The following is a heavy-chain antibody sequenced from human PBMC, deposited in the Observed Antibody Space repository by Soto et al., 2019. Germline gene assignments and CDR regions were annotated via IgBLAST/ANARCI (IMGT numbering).Heavy chain of an antibody. CDR2: IHHSGTT. Sequence: ETLSRTCAVSGGSISSSNWWHWVRQPPGKGLEWIGEIHHSGTTNYNPSLKSRVAISVDKSKNQFSLKLNSVTAADTAVYYCARVRQYCSGTSCYLDPWGQGTLVNVSS. CDR3: ARVRQYCSGTSCYLDP. D-gene: IGHD2-2*01. V-gene: IGHV4-4*02. CDR1: GGSISSSNW. J-gene: IGHJ5*02.